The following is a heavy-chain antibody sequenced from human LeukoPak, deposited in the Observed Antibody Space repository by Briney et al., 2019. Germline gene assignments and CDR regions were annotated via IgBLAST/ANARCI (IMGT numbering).Heavy chain of an antibody. CDR3: ALYGDYNKPGAFDV. V-gene: IGHV3-30-3*01. CDR1: GFTFSSYW. Sequence: GGSLRLSCAASGFTFSSYWMSWVRQAPGKGLDWVAMISYDGSKTFYADSVKGRFTLTRDNSKNTLFLQMNGLRPDDSALYYCALYGDYNKPGAFDVWGQGTLVTVSS. D-gene: IGHD4-17*01. CDR2: ISYDGSKT. J-gene: IGHJ3*01.